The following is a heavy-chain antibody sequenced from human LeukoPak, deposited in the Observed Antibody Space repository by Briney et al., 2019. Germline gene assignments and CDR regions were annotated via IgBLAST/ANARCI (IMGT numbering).Heavy chain of an antibody. CDR3: ARSSVVVSATPRFDP. Sequence: SETLSLTCTVSGGSTSSSTYHWGWIRQPPGKGLEWIGSIYYTGITYYNPSLKSRVTISVDTSKNQFSLKLSSVTAADTAVYYCARSSVVVSATPRFDPWGQGTLVTVSS. CDR2: IYYTGIT. D-gene: IGHD2-15*01. V-gene: IGHV4-39*01. J-gene: IGHJ5*02. CDR1: GGSTSSSTYH.